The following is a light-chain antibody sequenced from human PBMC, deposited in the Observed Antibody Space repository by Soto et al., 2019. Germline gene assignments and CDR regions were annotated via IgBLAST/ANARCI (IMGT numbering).Light chain of an antibody. Sequence: TQSPCTLSVSPGDRVTLSWRASQSVDINLAWYQQKPGKAPKLLIYKASSLESGVPSRFSGSGSGTEFTLTISSLQPDDFATYYCQQYNSYWTFGQGTKVDIK. CDR2: KAS. J-gene: IGKJ1*01. CDR1: QSVDIN. CDR3: QQYNSYWT. V-gene: IGKV1-5*03.